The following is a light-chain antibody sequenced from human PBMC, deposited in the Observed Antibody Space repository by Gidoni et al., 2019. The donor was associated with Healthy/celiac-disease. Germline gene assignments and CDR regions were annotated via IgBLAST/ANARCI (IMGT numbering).Light chain of an antibody. CDR2: EAS. CDR3: QQRSNWPPALT. CDR1: QSVSSD. V-gene: IGKV3-11*01. J-gene: IGKJ4*01. Sequence: IVLTHSPATLSLSPGERATLPCRASQSVSSDLSWYPQKPGQAPRLLIYEASNRAPGSPARFSGSGSGSDFTLTSSSLGPEDVAVDYCQQRSNWPPALTFGGGTKVEIK.